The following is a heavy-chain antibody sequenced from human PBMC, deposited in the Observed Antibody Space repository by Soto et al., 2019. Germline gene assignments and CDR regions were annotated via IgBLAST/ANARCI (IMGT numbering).Heavy chain of an antibody. CDR1: GYRFIDFF. D-gene: IGHD2-8*02. CDR2: INPKKGDT. V-gene: IGHV1-2*02. J-gene: IGHJ4*02. CDR3: ARDDTGANFGY. Sequence: QVQLVQSGAEVKKPGASVKVSCKASGYRFIDFFVHWVRQAPGQGLEWMGWINPKKGDTNYAQKFQGRVTMTRDTSLSMAYIELRGLISGDTAVYYCARDDTGANFGYWGQGALVTVS.